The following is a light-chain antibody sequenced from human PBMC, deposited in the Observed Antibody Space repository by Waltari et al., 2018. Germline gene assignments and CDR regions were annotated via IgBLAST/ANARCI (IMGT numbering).Light chain of an antibody. J-gene: IGKJ4*01. CDR2: EAS. Sequence: DIRMTQSPSTLSASAGDRVILSCRASQSISKWLAWYQQKPGKAPKLRIYEASTLQSGVPSRFSGTGSGTDFTLTISSLQPDDFATYYCQQYNSYSLLTFGGGTKVEIK. CDR3: QQYNSYSLLT. CDR1: QSISKW. V-gene: IGKV1-5*03.